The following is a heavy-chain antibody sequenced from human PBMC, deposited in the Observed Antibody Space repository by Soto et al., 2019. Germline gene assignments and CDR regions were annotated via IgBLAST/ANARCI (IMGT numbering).Heavy chain of an antibody. J-gene: IGHJ4*02. CDR3: ARGLRYYDSSGYDYFDY. CDR1: GFTVSSNY. CDR2: IYSGGST. D-gene: IGHD3-22*01. V-gene: IGHV3-53*01. Sequence: EVQLVESGGGLIQPGGSLRLSCAASGFTVSSNYMSWVRQAPGKGLEWVSVIYSGGSTYYADSVKGRFTISRDNYKNTLYLQMNSLRAEDTAVYYCARGLRYYDSSGYDYFDYWGQGTLVTVSS.